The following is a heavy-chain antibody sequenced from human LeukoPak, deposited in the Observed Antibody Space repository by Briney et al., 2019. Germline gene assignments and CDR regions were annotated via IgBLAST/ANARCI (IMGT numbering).Heavy chain of an antibody. J-gene: IGHJ4*02. CDR3: ARAPITMVRALDY. D-gene: IGHD3-10*01. CDR1: GFTFSSYS. CDR2: ISSSSSYI. V-gene: IGHV3-21*01. Sequence: GSLRLSCAASGFTFSSYSMNWVRQAPGKGLEWVSSISSSSSYIYYADSVKGRFTISRDNAKNSLYLQMNSLRAEDTAVYYCARAPITMVRALDYWGQGTLVTVSS.